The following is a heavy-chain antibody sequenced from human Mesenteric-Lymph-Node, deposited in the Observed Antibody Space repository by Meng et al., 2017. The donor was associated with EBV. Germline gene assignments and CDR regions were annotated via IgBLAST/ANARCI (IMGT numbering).Heavy chain of an antibody. D-gene: IGHD6-6*01. J-gene: IGHJ5*02. Sequence: QLQLQESGPGLVKPSEXLSLTCTVAGDSISSSSYYWGWIRQPPGKGLEWIVSIYYGGSTYYNPSLKRRVSISVDTSNIQFSLKLSSVTTADTAVYYCARRPFEYSSSSGVDWFDPWGQGTLVTVSS. CDR1: GDSISSSSYY. CDR3: ARRPFEYSSSSGVDWFDP. CDR2: IYYGGST. V-gene: IGHV4-39*01.